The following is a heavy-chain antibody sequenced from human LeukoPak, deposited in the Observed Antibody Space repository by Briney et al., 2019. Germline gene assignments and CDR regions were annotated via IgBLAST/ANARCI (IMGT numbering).Heavy chain of an antibody. Sequence: PGGSLRLSCAASEFTFSTYWMHWVRQAPGKGLVWVSRINGDGSSTTYADFVQGRFTVSRDNAKNTLYLQMNSLRAEDTAMYYCARDSEYSCSLWGQGTLVTVSS. J-gene: IGHJ4*02. V-gene: IGHV3-74*01. D-gene: IGHD6-6*01. CDR3: ARDSEYSCSL. CDR1: EFTFSTYW. CDR2: INGDGSST.